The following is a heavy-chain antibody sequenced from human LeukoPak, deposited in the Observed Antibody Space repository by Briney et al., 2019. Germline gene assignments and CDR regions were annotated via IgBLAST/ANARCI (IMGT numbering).Heavy chain of an antibody. CDR1: GGSVSSGGYS. J-gene: IGHJ1*01. D-gene: IGHD6-13*01. CDR2: IYDSGST. V-gene: IGHV4-30-2*01. Sequence: PSQTLSLTCAVSGGSVSSGGYSWNWIRQPPGKGLELNGYIYDSGSTYYNPSLNNRATISIDRSRNQFSLNLTSVIAADTAVYFCARIGDQRSSWKYFPHWGPGTLVTVSS. CDR3: ARIGDQRSSWKYFPH.